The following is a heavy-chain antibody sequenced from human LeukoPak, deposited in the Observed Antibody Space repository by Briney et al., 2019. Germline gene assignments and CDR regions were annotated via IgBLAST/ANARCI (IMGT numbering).Heavy chain of an antibody. V-gene: IGHV3-7*01. CDR3: TNWGDAWGLDF. CDR1: GLHFRKSW. J-gene: IGHJ4*02. Sequence: GGSLRLSCAASGLHFRKSWMTWVRQAPGRGLEWVASIRDDGSENFYVDSVKGRFTISRDNAKNSLYLQMNSLRAEDTAVYYCTNWGDAWGLDFWGQGILVSVSS. CDR2: IRDDGSEN. D-gene: IGHD7-27*01.